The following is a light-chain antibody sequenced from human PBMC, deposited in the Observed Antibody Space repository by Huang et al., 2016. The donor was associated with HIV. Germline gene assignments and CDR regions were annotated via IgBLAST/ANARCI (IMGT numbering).Light chain of an antibody. J-gene: IGKJ5*01. V-gene: IGKV3-15*01. Sequence: ERVMTQSPATLSVAPGERVTLSCRASHSVSSNLAWYQQKPGQAPRLLIHGTSTRGTGSPARCSGSGSGTEFTLAISSLQSEDSGVYFCQQYDNWPLTFGQGTRLEIK. CDR3: QQYDNWPLT. CDR2: GTS. CDR1: HSVSSN.